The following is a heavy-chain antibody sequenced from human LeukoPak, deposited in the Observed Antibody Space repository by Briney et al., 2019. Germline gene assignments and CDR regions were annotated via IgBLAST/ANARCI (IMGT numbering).Heavy chain of an antibody. CDR3: ARNYGDSLYYFDY. CDR2: IYYSGST. Sequence: SETLSLTCTGSGGSVSSGTYYWSWIRQPPGKGLEWSGYIYYSGSTNYSPSLKSRVTISADTSKNQFSLKLTSVTVADTAVYYCARNYGDSLYYFDYWGQGTLVTVSS. CDR1: GGSVSSGTYY. J-gene: IGHJ4*02. V-gene: IGHV4-61*01. D-gene: IGHD4-17*01.